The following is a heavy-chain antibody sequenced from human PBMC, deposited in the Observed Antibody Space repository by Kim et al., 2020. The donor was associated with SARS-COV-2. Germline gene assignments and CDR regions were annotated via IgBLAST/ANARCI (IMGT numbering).Heavy chain of an antibody. D-gene: IGHD6-13*01. CDR3: ASGGLQLSPYYFDY. Sequence: SETLSLTCTVSGGSISSYYWSWIRQPPGKGLEWIGYIYYSGSTNYNPSLKSRVTISVDTSKNQFSLKLSSVTAADTVVYYCASGGLQLSPYYFDYWGQGTLVTVSS. J-gene: IGHJ4*02. V-gene: IGHV4-59*01. CDR1: GGSISSYY. CDR2: IYYSGST.